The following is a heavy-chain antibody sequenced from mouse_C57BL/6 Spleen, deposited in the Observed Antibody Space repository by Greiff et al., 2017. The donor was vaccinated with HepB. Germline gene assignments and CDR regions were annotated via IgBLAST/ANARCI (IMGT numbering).Heavy chain of an antibody. J-gene: IGHJ3*01. CDR3: ARVYDGYSAWFAY. CDR2: ISSGSSTI. Sequence: EVKLKESGGGLVKPGGSLKLSCAASGFTFSDYGMHWVRQAPEKGLEWVAYISSGSSTIYYADTVKGRFTISRDNAKNTLFLQMTSLRSEDTAMYYCARVYDGYSAWFAYWGQGTLVTVSA. V-gene: IGHV5-17*01. CDR1: GFTFSDYG. D-gene: IGHD2-3*01.